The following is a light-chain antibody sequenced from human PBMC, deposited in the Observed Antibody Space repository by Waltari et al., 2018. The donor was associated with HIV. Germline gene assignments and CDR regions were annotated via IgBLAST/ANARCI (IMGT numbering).Light chain of an antibody. V-gene: IGLV2-14*01. CDR3: TSYTSSSTLVV. Sequence: QSALTQPASVSGSLGQSITISCTGTSSDVGGYNYVSWYQHHPGKAPKLMIYEVTNRPSGVSNRFSGSKPGNTASLTISGLQAEDESDYYCTSYTSSSTLVVFGGGTNLTVL. J-gene: IGLJ2*01. CDR2: EVT. CDR1: SSDVGGYNY.